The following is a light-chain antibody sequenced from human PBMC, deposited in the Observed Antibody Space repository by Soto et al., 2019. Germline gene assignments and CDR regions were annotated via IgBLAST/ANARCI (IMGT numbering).Light chain of an antibody. CDR2: DVS. J-gene: IGLJ1*01. CDR1: SSDVSYYKY. Sequence: QSVLTQPRSVSGSPGQSVAISCTGTSSDVSYYKYVSWYQQRPGKAPKLIIYDVSQRTSGVPDRFCGSKSGNTASLTISGLQAEDEADYSCSSFAGTYVFGNGKKVTV. V-gene: IGLV2-11*01. CDR3: SSFAGTYV.